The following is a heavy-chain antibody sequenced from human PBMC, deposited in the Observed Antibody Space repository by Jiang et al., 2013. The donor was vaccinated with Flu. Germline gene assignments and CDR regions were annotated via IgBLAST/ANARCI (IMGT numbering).Heavy chain of an antibody. D-gene: IGHD1-26*01. J-gene: IGHJ5*02. Sequence: SFQGQVTISADKSISTAYLQWSSLKASDTAMYYCARHRLGLNWFDPWGQGTLVTVSS. CDR3: ARHRLGLNWFDP. V-gene: IGHV5-51*01.